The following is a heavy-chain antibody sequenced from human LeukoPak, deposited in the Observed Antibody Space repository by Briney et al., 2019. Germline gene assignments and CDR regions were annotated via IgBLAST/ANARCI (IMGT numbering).Heavy chain of an antibody. D-gene: IGHD3-22*01. CDR1: GYTFTSYG. J-gene: IGHJ4*02. Sequence: ASVKVSCKASGYTFTSYGISWVRQAPGQGLEWMGWISAYNGNTNYAQKLQGRVTMTTDTSTSTAYMGLRSLRSDDTAVYYCARDLPSSGYYSSFDYWGQGTLVTVSS. V-gene: IGHV1-18*01. CDR2: ISAYNGNT. CDR3: ARDLPSSGYYSSFDY.